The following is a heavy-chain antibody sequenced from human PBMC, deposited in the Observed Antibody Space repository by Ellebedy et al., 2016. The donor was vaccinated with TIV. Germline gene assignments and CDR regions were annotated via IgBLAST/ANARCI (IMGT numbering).Heavy chain of an antibody. J-gene: IGHJ4*02. D-gene: IGHD1-14*01. CDR1: GFTFSSYD. V-gene: IGHV3-13*01. Sequence: GESLKISCAASGFTFSSYDMHWVRQGSGNGLEWVSSIGAAGDTYYAGSVKGRVAISRENAKNSLHPQLNNLRVGDTAVYYCARATAGFDYWGQGTLVTVSS. CDR2: IGAAGDT. CDR3: ARATAGFDY.